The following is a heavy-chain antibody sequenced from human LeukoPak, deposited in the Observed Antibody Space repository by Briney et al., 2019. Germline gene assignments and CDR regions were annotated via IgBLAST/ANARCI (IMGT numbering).Heavy chain of an antibody. CDR1: GGTFSSFA. V-gene: IGHV1-69*05. CDR2: IIPIFGTA. D-gene: IGHD6-13*01. Sequence: SVKVSCKASGGTFSSFAISWVRQAPGQGLEWMGRIIPIFGTANYAQKFQGRVTITTDESTSTAYMELSSLRSEDTAVYYCARVVGIAAAGYYYYYYMDVWGKGTTVTVSS. CDR3: ARVVGIAAAGYYYYYYMDV. J-gene: IGHJ6*03.